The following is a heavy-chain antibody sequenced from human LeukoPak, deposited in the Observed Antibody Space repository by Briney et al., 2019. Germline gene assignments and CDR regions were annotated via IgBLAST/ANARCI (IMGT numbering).Heavy chain of an antibody. CDR2: IHYTGAT. Sequence: SETLSLTCAVYGGSITGYYWSWIRQTPGRGLEWVGEIHYTGATSYNPSLKSRATISTNTSKNQFSLRLSSVTAADTAVYYCARGNILTGYCFDFWGQGALVTVSS. D-gene: IGHD3-9*01. CDR3: ARGNILTGYCFDF. J-gene: IGHJ4*02. V-gene: IGHV4-34*01. CDR1: GGSITGYY.